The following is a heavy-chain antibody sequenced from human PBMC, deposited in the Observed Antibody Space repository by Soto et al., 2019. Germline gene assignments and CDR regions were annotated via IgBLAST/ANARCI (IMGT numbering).Heavy chain of an antibody. CDR2: IWYDGSNK. J-gene: IGHJ3*02. CDR3: AREVGGYCTNGVCSIFDI. D-gene: IGHD2-8*01. Sequence: GGSLRLSCAASGFTFSSYGMHWVRQAPGKGLEWVAVIWYDGSNKYYADSVKGRFTISRDNSKNTLYLQMNSLRAEDTAVYYCAREVGGYCTNGVCSIFDIWGQGTMVTVSS. CDR1: GFTFSSYG. V-gene: IGHV3-33*01.